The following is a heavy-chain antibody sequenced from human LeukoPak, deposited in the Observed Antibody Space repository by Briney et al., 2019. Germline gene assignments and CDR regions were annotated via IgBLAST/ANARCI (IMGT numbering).Heavy chain of an antibody. V-gene: IGHV1-2*02. CDR1: GYSLTDYY. CDR3: ARDFGDSAVGYSSGWFYY. CDR2: INPSSGVT. Sequence: ASVKVSCKTSGYSLTDYYMHWVRQAPGQGLEWMGWINPSSGVTFYEQKFHGRVTLNRDTSISTAYMELSSLRSDDTAVYFCARDFGDSAVGYSSGWFYYWGQGTLVTVSS. D-gene: IGHD6-19*01. J-gene: IGHJ4*02.